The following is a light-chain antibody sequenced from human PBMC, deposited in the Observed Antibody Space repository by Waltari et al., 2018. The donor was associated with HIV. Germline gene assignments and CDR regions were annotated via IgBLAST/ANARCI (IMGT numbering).Light chain of an antibody. V-gene: IGLV1-40*01. J-gene: IGLJ2*01. CDR1: TSTIGAGYD. Sequence: QSVLTQPPSVSGAPGQRVTISCTGTTSTIGAGYDVHWYQQLPGTAPKLLVFGNTNRPSGVPDRFSGSKSGTSASLAITGLQAGDEGDYYCQSYDNALSGSLFGGGTKVTVL. CDR2: GNT. CDR3: QSYDNALSGSL.